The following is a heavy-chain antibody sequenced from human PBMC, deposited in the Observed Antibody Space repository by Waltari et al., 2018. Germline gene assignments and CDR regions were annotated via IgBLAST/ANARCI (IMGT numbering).Heavy chain of an antibody. CDR1: GGSFSGYY. J-gene: IGHJ5*02. CDR2: INHSGST. CDR3: ARGRHRFDP. Sequence: QVQLQQWGAGLLKPSETLSLTCAVYGGSFSGYYWSWIRQPPGKGLEWIGEINHSGSTNYNPSLEGLVTISVDTSKNQFSLKLSSVTAADTAVYYCARGRHRFDPWGQGTLVTVSS. V-gene: IGHV4-34*01.